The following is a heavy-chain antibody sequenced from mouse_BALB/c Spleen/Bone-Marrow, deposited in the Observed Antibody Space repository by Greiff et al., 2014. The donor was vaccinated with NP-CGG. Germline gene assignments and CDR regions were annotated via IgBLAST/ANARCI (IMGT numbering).Heavy chain of an antibody. CDR2: IDPANGNT. Sequence: EVMLLQSGAELVKPGASVKLSCTASGFNIKDTYMQWVKQSPEQSLEWIGRIDPANGNTKYDPKFQGKATITADRSSNTAYLQLSRLTSGDAAVYYCARFAYWGQGTLVTVSA. V-gene: IGHV14-3*02. J-gene: IGHJ3*01. CDR3: ARFAY. CDR1: GFNIKDTY.